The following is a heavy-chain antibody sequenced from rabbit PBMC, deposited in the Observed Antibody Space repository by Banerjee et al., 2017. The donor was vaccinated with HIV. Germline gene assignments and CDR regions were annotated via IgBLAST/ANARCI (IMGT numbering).Heavy chain of an antibody. CDR1: GFSLSSYG. J-gene: IGHJ6*01. CDR3: ARANSGAKIIGGLDL. V-gene: IGHV1S36*01. CDR2: ISSGGNT. D-gene: IGHD1-1*01. Sequence: VESGGGLVKPEGSLTLTCTASGFSLSSYGVSWVRQAPGKGLEWIGIISSGGNTYYASWVNGRFTISKTSSTVDLKMTSLTAADTATYFCARANSGAKIIGGLDLWGPGTLVTVS.